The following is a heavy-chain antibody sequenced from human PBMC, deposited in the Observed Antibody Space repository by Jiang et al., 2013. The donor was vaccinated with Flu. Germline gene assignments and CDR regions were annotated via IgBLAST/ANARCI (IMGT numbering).Heavy chain of an antibody. CDR3: ARGPVRGTTVTTGAGFDY. CDR1: GYTFTSYA. CDR2: INAGNGNT. D-gene: IGHD4-17*01. V-gene: IGHV1-3*01. Sequence: GAEVKKPGASVKVSCKASGYTFTSYAMHWVRQAPGQRLEWMGWINAGNGNTKYSQKFQGRVTITRDTSASTAYMELSSLRSEDTAVYYCARGPVRGTTVTTGAGFDYWGQGTLVTVSS. J-gene: IGHJ4*02.